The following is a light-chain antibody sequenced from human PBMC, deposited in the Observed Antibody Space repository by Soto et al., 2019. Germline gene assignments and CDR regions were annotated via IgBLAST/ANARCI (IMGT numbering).Light chain of an antibody. Sequence: QSVLTQPPFASGSPGQSVAISCTGTSSDVGGYNYVSWYQQHPGKAPKLMIYEVNKRPSGVPDRFSGSKSGNTASLTVSGLQAEDEADYYCSSYAGSSNFYVFGTGTKVTVL. V-gene: IGLV2-8*01. CDR2: EVN. CDR1: SSDVGGYNY. J-gene: IGLJ1*01. CDR3: SSYAGSSNFYV.